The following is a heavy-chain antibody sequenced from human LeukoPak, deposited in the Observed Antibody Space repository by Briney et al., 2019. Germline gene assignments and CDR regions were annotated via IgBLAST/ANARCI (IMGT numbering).Heavy chain of an antibody. D-gene: IGHD2-21*01. CDR3: ARDPRIGYSDY. CDR1: GGSISSYY. J-gene: IGHJ4*02. Sequence: PSETLSLTCTVSGGSISSYYWSWIRQPPGKGLEWIGYIYYSGSTNYNPSLKSRVTISVDTSKNQFSLKLSSVTAADTAVYYCARDPRIGYSDYWGQGTLVTVSS. V-gene: IGHV4-59*01. CDR2: IYYSGST.